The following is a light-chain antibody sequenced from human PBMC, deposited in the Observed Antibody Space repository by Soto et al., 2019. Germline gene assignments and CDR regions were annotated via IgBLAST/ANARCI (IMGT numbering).Light chain of an antibody. CDR2: AAS. Sequence: EIVLTQSPGTLTLSPGERATLSCRASQSVRSNYLAWYQQGPGQAPRLLIFAASSRATGIPDRFSGSGSGTDFTLTISRLEPEAFAVYYCQEYSTSPWTFGHGTKVVIK. J-gene: IGKJ1*01. CDR3: QEYSTSPWT. V-gene: IGKV3-20*01. CDR1: QSVRSNY.